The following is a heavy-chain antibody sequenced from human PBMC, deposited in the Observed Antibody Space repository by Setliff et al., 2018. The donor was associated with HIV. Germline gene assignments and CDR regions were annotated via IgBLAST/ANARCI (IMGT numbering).Heavy chain of an antibody. V-gene: IGHV3-66*02. CDR2: LYPGDET. D-gene: IGHD3-22*01. CDR1: GFTVSRNY. CDR3: AGDYLDSSDYRSGFKH. J-gene: IGHJ4*02. Sequence: GGSLRLSCAVSGFTVSRNYMTWVRQAPGKGLEWVSVLYPGDETYYADSVKGRFTISRDNSKNTLHLQMNSLRAEDTAVYYCAGDYLDSSDYRSGFKHWGQGTLVTVSS.